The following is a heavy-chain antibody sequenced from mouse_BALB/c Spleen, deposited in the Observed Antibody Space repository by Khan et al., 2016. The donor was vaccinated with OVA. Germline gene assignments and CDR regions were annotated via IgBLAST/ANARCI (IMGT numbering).Heavy chain of an antibody. CDR1: GYSITSNYA. J-gene: IGHJ4*01. V-gene: IGHV3-2*02. Sequence: EVQLQESGPGLVKPSQSLSLTCTVTGYSITSNYAWNWIRQFPGNKLEWMGYISYSGTTSYNPSLKSRISITRDTYKNQFFLQLNSVTTEATATYYCARGNYYGYAMDYWGQGTSVTVSS. CDR2: ISYSGTT. CDR3: ARGNYYGYAMDY. D-gene: IGHD1-1*01.